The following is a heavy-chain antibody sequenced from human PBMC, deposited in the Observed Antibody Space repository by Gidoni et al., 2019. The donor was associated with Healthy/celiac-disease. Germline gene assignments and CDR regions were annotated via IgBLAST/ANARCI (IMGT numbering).Heavy chain of an antibody. D-gene: IGHD1-7*01. Sequence: SGSTNYNPSLKSRVTISVDTSKNQFSLKLSSVTAADTAVYYCARGGDWNPRYNWNYERFDYWGQGTLVTVSS. CDR2: SGST. V-gene: IGHV4-59*09. J-gene: IGHJ4*02. CDR3: ARGGDWNPRYNWNYERFDY.